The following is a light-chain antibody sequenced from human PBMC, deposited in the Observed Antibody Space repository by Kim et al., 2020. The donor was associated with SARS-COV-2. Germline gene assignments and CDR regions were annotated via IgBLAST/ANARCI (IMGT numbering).Light chain of an antibody. CDR2: RND. J-gene: IGLJ3*02. CDR3: AAWDRSLSSRL. Sequence: GQSVNMSCSGGSSNIGSDYVYWYQQLPGAAPKLLIYRNDQRPSGVPDRFSGSKSGTAASLAIGGLRSEDEADYYCAAWDRSLSSRLFGGGTRLTVL. V-gene: IGLV1-47*01. CDR1: SSNIGSDY.